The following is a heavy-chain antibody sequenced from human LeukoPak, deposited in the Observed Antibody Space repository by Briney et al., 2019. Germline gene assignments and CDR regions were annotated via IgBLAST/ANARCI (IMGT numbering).Heavy chain of an antibody. CDR3: AGFLAVAGTFEAGGLDY. J-gene: IGHJ4*02. Sequence: SVKVSCKASGGTFSSYAISWVRQTPGQGLEWMGGIIPIFGTANYAQKFQGRVTITADESTSTAYMELSSLRSEDTAVYYCAGFLAVAGTFEAGGLDYWGQGTLVTVSS. CDR1: GGTFSSYA. V-gene: IGHV1-69*13. CDR2: IIPIFGTA. D-gene: IGHD6-19*01.